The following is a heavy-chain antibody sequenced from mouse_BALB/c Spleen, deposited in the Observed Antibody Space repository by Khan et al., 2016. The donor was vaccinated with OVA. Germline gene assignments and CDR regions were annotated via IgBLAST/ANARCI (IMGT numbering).Heavy chain of an antibody. J-gene: IGHJ4*01. Sequence: EVELVESGGGLVKPGGSLKLSCSASGFTFSNYAMSWVRQTPEKRLECVATISTGGHYTFYPDRVTGRFTISRDNAKNTLYLQMSSLRSEDTAMYFCASILVDYHAVDYWGQGTSVTVSS. CDR3: ASILVDYHAVDY. V-gene: IGHV5-9-3*01. CDR1: GFTFSNYA. D-gene: IGHD2-2*01. CDR2: ISTGGHYT.